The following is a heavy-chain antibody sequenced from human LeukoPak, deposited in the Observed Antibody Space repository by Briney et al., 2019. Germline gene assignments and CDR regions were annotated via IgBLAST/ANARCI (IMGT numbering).Heavy chain of an antibody. V-gene: IGHV4-59*01. Sequence: SETLSLTCTVSGGSISSYHWSWIRQPPGKGLEWIGYIYYSGSTNYNPSLKSRVTISVDTSKNQFSLKLSSVTAADTAVYYCARADCSSTSCYFPGAFDIWGQGTMVTVSS. CDR3: ARADCSSTSCYFPGAFDI. CDR2: IYYSGST. CDR1: GGSISSYH. D-gene: IGHD2-2*01. J-gene: IGHJ3*02.